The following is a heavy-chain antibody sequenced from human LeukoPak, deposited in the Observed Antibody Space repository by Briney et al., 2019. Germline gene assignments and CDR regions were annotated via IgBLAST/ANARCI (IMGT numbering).Heavy chain of an antibody. J-gene: IGHJ4*02. CDR1: GFTFSSYA. CDR3: AKDPLWVVVVPAAPDFDY. D-gene: IGHD2-2*01. Sequence: GGSLRLSCAASGFTFSSYAMSWVRQAPGKGLEWVSGISGSGGSTYYADSVKGRFTISRDNSRNTLYLQMNSPRAEDTAVYYCAKDPLWVVVVPAAPDFDYWGQGTLVTVSS. V-gene: IGHV3-23*01. CDR2: ISGSGGST.